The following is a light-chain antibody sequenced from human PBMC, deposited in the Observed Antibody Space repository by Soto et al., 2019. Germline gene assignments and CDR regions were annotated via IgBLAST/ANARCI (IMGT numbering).Light chain of an antibody. Sequence: QSVLTQPPSVSGAPGQRVTISCTGSSSNIGSGYDVHWYQQLPGTAPKLLIYDNNNRPSGVPDRFSGSKSATSASLAITGLQAEDEADYYCQSHDSSLSGFYVFGAGTKVTVL. J-gene: IGLJ1*01. V-gene: IGLV1-40*01. CDR1: SSNIGSGYD. CDR2: DNN. CDR3: QSHDSSLSGFYV.